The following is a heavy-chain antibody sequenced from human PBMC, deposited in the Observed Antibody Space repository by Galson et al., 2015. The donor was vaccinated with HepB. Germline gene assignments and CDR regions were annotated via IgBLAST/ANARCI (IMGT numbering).Heavy chain of an antibody. CDR2: ISSSSSYI. J-gene: IGHJ6*02. CDR3: ARVSRCSSTSCYVSPTYYYYGMDV. CDR1: GFTFSSYS. Sequence: SLRLSCAASGFTFSSYSMNWVRQAPGKGLEWVSSISSSSSYIYYADSVKGRFTISRDNAKNSLYLQMNSLRAEDTAVYYCARVSRCSSTSCYVSPTYYYYGMDVWGQGTTVTVSS. D-gene: IGHD2-2*01. V-gene: IGHV3-21*01.